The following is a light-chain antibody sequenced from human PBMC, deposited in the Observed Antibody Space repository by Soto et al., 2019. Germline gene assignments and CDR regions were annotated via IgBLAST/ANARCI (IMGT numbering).Light chain of an antibody. CDR3: QQYDNWPQT. CDR2: GAS. V-gene: IGKV3-15*01. CDR1: QSFISD. Sequence: EIVLTQSPGTLSLSPGDRATLSCRASQSFISDLAWYQHKPGQAPRLLIYGASTRATGIPARFSGRGSGTEFTLTISSLQSVDFAVYYCQQYDNWPQTFGQGTKVDIK. J-gene: IGKJ1*01.